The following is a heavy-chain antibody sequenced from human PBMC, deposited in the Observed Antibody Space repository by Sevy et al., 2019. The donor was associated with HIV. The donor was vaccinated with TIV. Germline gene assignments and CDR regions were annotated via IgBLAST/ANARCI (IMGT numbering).Heavy chain of an antibody. Sequence: SETLSLTCTVSGGSITSLYWNWIRQPPGKGLEWIANIYYNGHINYNPSLKSRITLSLDTSKNQFSLRLSSVTAADAAMYYCAGENAWGRGYSWGQGTLVTVSS. CDR1: GGSITSLY. D-gene: IGHD1-26*01. J-gene: IGHJ4*02. CDR2: IYYNGHI. V-gene: IGHV4-59*11. CDR3: AGENAWGRGYS.